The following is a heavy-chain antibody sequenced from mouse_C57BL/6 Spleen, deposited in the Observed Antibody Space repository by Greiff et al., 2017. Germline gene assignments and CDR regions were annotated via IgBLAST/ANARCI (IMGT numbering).Heavy chain of an antibody. CDR1: GYSFTGYF. J-gene: IGHJ2*01. CDR2: INPYNGDT. D-gene: IGHD1-1*01. CDR3: AREVTTVVDFDY. V-gene: IGHV1-20*01. Sequence: VQLQQSGPELVKPGDSVKISCKASGYSFTGYFMNWVMQSHGKSLEWIGRINPYNGDTFYNQKFKGKATLTVDTSSSTAHMELRSLTAEDSAVYYCAREVTTVVDFDYWGQGTTLTVSS.